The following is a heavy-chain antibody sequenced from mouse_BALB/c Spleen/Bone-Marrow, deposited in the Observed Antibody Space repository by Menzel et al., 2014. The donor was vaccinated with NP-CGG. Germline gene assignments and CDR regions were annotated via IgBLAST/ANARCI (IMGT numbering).Heavy chain of an antibody. V-gene: IGHV1-69*02. CDR2: VDPSDGYT. J-gene: IGHJ3*01. Sequence: QVQLKQSGAELVAPGASVKLSCNASGYTFTTYWMHWVKQRPGHGLEWIGQVDPSDGYTNYSQMFKGKATLTVDKSSSTAYMQLSSLSSEDSAVYYCARGGDNFAWFAYWGQGTLVTVSA. CDR3: ARGGDNFAWFAY. D-gene: IGHD1-3*01. CDR1: GYTFTTYW.